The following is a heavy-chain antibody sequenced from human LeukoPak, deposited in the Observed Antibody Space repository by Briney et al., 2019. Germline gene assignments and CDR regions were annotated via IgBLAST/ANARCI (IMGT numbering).Heavy chain of an antibody. V-gene: IGHV3-74*01. Sequence: GGSLRLSCAASGFTFSTYWMHWVRQAPGKGLVWVSHINTDGSTTNCAHSVKGRFTISRDNAKNTLYLQMNSLRAEDTAVYYCARASSLAIWGQGTLVTVSS. CDR2: INTDGSTT. J-gene: IGHJ4*02. CDR3: ARASSLAI. CDR1: GFTFSTYW.